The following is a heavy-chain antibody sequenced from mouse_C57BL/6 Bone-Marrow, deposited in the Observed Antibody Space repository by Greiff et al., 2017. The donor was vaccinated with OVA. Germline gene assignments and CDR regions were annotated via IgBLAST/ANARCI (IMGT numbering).Heavy chain of an antibody. J-gene: IGHJ3*01. CDR3: ASRGNSNYWFAY. D-gene: IGHD2-5*01. CDR2: IDPSDSYT. Sequence: VQLQQPGAELVMPGASVKLSCKASGYTFTSYWMHWVKQRPGQGLEWIGEIDPSDSYTNYNQKFKGKSTLTVDKSSSTAYMQLSSLTSEDSAVYYCASRGNSNYWFAYWGQGTLVTVSA. V-gene: IGHV1-69*01. CDR1: GYTFTSYW.